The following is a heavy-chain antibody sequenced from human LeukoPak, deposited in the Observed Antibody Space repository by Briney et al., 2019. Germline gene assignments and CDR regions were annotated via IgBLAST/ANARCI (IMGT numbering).Heavy chain of an antibody. CDR3: ARDFPGYVGAFDY. J-gene: IGHJ4*02. V-gene: IGHV3-9*01. D-gene: IGHD1-1*01. CDR2: ISWNSGSI. CDR1: GFTFDDYA. Sequence: GGSLRLSCAASGFTFDDYAMHWVRQAPGKGLEWVSGISWNSGSIGYADSVKGRFTISRDNSKNTLYLQMNSLRAEDTAVYYCARDFPGYVGAFDYWGQGTLVTVSS.